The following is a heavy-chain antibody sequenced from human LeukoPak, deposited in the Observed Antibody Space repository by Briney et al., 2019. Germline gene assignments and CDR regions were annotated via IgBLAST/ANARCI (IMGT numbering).Heavy chain of an antibody. V-gene: IGHV1-69*04. CDR2: IIPIFGIA. J-gene: IGHJ6*02. D-gene: IGHD3-10*01. CDR1: GGTFSSYA. CDR3: ARSCRGLWFGENYYYYGMDV. Sequence: ASVKVSCKASGGTFSSYAISWVRQAPGQGIEWMGRIIPIFGIANYAQKFQGRVTITADKSTSTAYMELSSLRSEDTAVYYCARSCRGLWFGENYYYYGMDVWGQGTTVTVSS.